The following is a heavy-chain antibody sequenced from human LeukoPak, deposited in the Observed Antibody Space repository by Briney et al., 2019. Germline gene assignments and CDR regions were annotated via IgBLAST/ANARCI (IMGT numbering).Heavy chain of an antibody. J-gene: IGHJ6*03. V-gene: IGHV4-4*07. Sequence: SETLSLTCTVSGYSISSGYYWSWIRQPAGKGLEWIGRIYTSGSTNYNPSLKSRVTMSVDTSKNQFSLKLSSVTAADTAVYYCARVVTTVTPVGYYYYMDVWGKGTTVTVSS. CDR2: IYTSGST. CDR1: GYSISSGYY. D-gene: IGHD4-11*01. CDR3: ARVVTTVTPVGYYYYMDV.